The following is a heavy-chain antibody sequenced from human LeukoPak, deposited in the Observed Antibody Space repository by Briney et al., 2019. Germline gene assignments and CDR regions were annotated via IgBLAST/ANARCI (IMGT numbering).Heavy chain of an antibody. CDR1: GLSIGDNS. CDR2: ISWDESTT. Sequence: QSGGSLRLSCAASGLSIGDNSMHWVRHAPGKGLEWDSLISWDESTTYYSDSVKGRFTVSRDSSKNSLHLQMNSLRTEDTALYYCARGPNRWWVVSRNWGMDVWGRGTTVTVSS. J-gene: IGHJ6*02. CDR3: ARGPNRWWVVSRNWGMDV. D-gene: IGHD2-15*01. V-gene: IGHV3-43*01.